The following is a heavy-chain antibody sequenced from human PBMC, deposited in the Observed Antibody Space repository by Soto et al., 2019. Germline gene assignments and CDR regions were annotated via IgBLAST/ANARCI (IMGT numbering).Heavy chain of an antibody. J-gene: IGHJ4*02. V-gene: IGHV3-33*06. CDR1: GFTFSSYG. Sequence: GGSLRLSRAASGFTFSSYGMHWVRQAPGKGLEWVAVIWYDGSNKYYADSVKGRFTISRDNSKNTLYLQMNSLRADDTAVYFCAKDRFGIVGPVDYWGQGTLVTVSS. CDR3: AKDRFGIVGPVDY. CDR2: IWYDGSNK. D-gene: IGHD1-26*01.